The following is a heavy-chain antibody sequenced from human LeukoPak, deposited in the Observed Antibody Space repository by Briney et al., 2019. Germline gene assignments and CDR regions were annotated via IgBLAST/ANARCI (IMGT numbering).Heavy chain of an antibody. J-gene: IGHJ4*02. CDR2: INHSGST. CDR1: GGSFSGYY. Sequence: SETLSLTCAVYGGSFSGYYWSWVRQPPGKGLEWIGEINHSGSTNYNPSLKSRVTISVDTSKNQFSLKLSSVTAADTAVYYCAGGSWGGGDYWGQGTLVTVSS. D-gene: IGHD3-16*01. CDR3: AGGSWGGGDY. V-gene: IGHV4-34*01.